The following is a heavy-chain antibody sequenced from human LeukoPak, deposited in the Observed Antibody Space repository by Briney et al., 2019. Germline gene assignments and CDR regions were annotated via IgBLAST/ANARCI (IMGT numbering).Heavy chain of an antibody. D-gene: IGHD6-19*01. CDR2: IRYDGSNK. V-gene: IGHV3-30*02. Sequence: PGGSLRLSCAASGFTFSSYGMSWVRQAPGKGLEWVAYIRYDGSNKYYADSVKGRFTISRDNSKNTLYVQMNSLRAEDTAVYYCARGGKRAVAGTRSPQYFQHWGQGTLVTVSS. CDR1: GFTFSSYG. CDR3: ARGGKRAVAGTRSPQYFQH. J-gene: IGHJ1*01.